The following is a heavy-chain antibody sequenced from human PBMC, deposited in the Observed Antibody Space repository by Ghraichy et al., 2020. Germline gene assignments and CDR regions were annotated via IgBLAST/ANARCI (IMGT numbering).Heavy chain of an antibody. V-gene: IGHV3-74*01. J-gene: IGHJ4*02. D-gene: IGHD3-22*01. CDR3: ARVLATYYYDSSGYFGSEGFDY. CDR1: GFTFSSYW. Sequence: ETLSLTCAASGFTFSSYWMHWVRQAPGKGLVWVSRINSDGSSTSYADSVKGRFTISRDNAKNTLYLQMNSLRAEDTAVYYCARVLATYYYDSSGYFGSEGFDYWGQGTLVTVSS. CDR2: INSDGSST.